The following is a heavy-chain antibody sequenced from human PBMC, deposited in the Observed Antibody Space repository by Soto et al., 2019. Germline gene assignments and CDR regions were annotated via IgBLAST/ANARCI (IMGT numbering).Heavy chain of an antibody. CDR2: IYSNGNT. D-gene: IGHD3-9*01. CDR1: GGSISNSY. CDR3: ARHRPNNDILTGALFP. Sequence: SETLSLTCTVYGGSISNSYWSWIRQSPGKGLEWIGYIYSNGNTNYNPSLNSRLTISIDPSKNQFSLQLRSLSAADTAVYYCARHRPNNDILTGALFPWGQGSQVTVSS. J-gene: IGHJ5*02. V-gene: IGHV4-59*08.